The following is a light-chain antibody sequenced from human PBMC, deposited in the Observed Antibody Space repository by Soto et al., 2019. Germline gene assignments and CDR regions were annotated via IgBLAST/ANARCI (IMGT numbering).Light chain of an antibody. J-gene: IGLJ3*02. CDR2: GNS. CDR1: SSNIGAGSD. Sequence: QSVLTQPPSVSGAPGQRVTISCTGGSSNIGAGSDVHWYQQLPGTAPKLLLYGNSNRPSAVPDRFSGSKSGTSASLAITGLQAEDEADYYCQAYDRSLSGSVFGGGTKVTVL. CDR3: QAYDRSLSGSV. V-gene: IGLV1-40*01.